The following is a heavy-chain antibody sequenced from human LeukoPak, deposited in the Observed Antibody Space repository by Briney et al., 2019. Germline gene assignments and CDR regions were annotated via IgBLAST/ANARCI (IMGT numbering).Heavy chain of an antibody. Sequence: GGSLRLSCAASGFTFSSYAMTWVRQAPGKGLEWGSSIRGSGGGPSYAESVRGRLTVSRDNSKNTLYLQMNSLRAEDTAVYYCAKDPNGDYLGAFDVWDQGTMVTVSS. D-gene: IGHD2-8*01. J-gene: IGHJ3*01. CDR1: GFTFSSYA. CDR3: AKDPNGDYLGAFDV. V-gene: IGHV3-23*01. CDR2: IRGSGGGP.